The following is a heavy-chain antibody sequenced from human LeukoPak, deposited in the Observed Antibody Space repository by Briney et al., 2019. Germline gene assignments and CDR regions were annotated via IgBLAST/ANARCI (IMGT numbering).Heavy chain of an antibody. CDR2: ISSFSRYI. V-gene: IGHV3-21*01. J-gene: IGHJ4*02. CDR3: ARGRAAAGTGDLDY. D-gene: IGHD6-13*01. Sequence: PGGSLRLSCAASGFTFSSYSMNWVRQAPGKGLEWVSSISSFSRYIYYADSVKGRFSISRDNAKNSLYLQMNSLRAEDTAVYYCARGRAAAGTGDLDYWGQGTLVTVSS. CDR1: GFTFSSYS.